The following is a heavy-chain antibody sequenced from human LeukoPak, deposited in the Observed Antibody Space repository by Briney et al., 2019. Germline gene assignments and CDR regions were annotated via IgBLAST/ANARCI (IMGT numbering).Heavy chain of an antibody. V-gene: IGHV3-48*03. D-gene: IGHD6-19*01. CDR2: ISSSGSTI. CDR1: GFTFSSYE. J-gene: IGHJ5*02. Sequence: GGSLRLSCAASGFTFSSYEMNWVRQAPGKGLEWVSYISSSGSTIYYADSVKGRFTISRDNAKNSLYLQMNSLRAEDTAVYYCARGGSGCDDWFDPWGQGTLVTVSS. CDR3: ARGGSGCDDWFDP.